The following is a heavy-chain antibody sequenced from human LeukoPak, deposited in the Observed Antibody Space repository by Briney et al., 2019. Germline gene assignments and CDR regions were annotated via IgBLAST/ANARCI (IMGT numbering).Heavy chain of an antibody. D-gene: IGHD4-17*01. V-gene: IGHV4-31*03. J-gene: IGHJ4*02. Sequence: PSETLSLTCTVSGGSISSGGYYWSWIRQHPGKGLEWIGYIYYSGSTYYNPSLKSRVTISVNTSKNQFSLKLSSVTAADTAVYYCAREALLRWTVTTSGFDYWGQGTLVTVSS. CDR1: GGSISSGGYY. CDR2: IYYSGST. CDR3: AREALLRWTVTTSGFDY.